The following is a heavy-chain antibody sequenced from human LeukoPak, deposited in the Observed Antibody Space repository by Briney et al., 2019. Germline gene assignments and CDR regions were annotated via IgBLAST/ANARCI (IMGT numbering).Heavy chain of an antibody. CDR2: IWYDGSNK. CDR3: ARCEGSYSAIDY. CDR1: GFTFSSYG. Sequence: PGGSLRLSCAASGFTFSSYGMHWVRQAPGKGLEWVAVIWYDGSNKYYAGSVRGRFTISRDSSKNTLYLQMNSLRADDTAVYYCARCEGSYSAIDYWGQGTLVTVSS. J-gene: IGHJ4*02. V-gene: IGHV3-33*01. D-gene: IGHD3-10*01.